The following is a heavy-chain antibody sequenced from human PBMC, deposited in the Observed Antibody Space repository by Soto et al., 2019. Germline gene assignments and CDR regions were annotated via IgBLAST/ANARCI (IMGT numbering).Heavy chain of an antibody. CDR1: GFTFSSYA. J-gene: IGHJ4*02. D-gene: IGHD3-16*01. CDR3: AKDLFGDLYCFDY. V-gene: IGHV3-23*01. Sequence: GGSLRLSCAASGFTFSSYAMSWVRQAPGKGLEWVSAISGSGGSTYYADSVKGRFTISRDNSKNTLYLQMNSLTAEDTAVYYCAKDLFGDLYCFDYWGQGTLVTVSS. CDR2: ISGSGGST.